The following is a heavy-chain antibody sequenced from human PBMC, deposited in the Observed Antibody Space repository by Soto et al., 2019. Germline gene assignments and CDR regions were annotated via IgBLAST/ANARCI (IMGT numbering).Heavy chain of an antibody. CDR2: ISYDGSNK. Sequence: QVQLVESGGGVVQPGRSLRLSCAASGFTFSSYGMHWVRQAPGKGLEWVAVISYDGSNKYYADSVKGRFTISRDNSKNTLFLQMNSQRAEDTAVYYCAKDRSLRPAYYFDYWGQGTLVTVSS. V-gene: IGHV3-30*18. CDR3: AKDRSLRPAYYFDY. CDR1: GFTFSSYG. D-gene: IGHD2-2*01. J-gene: IGHJ4*02.